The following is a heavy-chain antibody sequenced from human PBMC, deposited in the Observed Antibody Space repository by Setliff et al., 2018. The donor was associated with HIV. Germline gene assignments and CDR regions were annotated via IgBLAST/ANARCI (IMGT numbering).Heavy chain of an antibody. J-gene: IGHJ6*03. V-gene: IGHV1-69*02. CDR2: IIPILGVA. CDR1: RSTFNSHT. CDR3: VRGVQSPPHKSYYYMDV. Sequence: ASVKVSCKASRSTFNSHTINWVRQAPGQGLDWMGRIIPILGVANYAQRFQGKVTITAEKSTSTAYMELPSLRFDDTAMYYCVRGVQSPPHKSYYYMDVWGEGTMVTVSS.